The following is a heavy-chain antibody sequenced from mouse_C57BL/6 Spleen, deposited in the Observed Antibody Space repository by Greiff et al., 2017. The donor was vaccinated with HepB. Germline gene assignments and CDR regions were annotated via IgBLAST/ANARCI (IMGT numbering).Heavy chain of an antibody. CDR2: INYDGSST. V-gene: IGHV5-16*01. Sequence: EVKLMESEGGLVQPGSSMKLSCTASGFTFSDYYMAWVRQVPEKGLEWVANINYDGSSTYYLDSLKSRFIISRDNAKNILYLQMSSLKSEDTATYYCARESYDGYNWYFDVWGTGTTVTVSS. D-gene: IGHD2-3*01. CDR3: ARESYDGYNWYFDV. CDR1: GFTFSDYY. J-gene: IGHJ1*03.